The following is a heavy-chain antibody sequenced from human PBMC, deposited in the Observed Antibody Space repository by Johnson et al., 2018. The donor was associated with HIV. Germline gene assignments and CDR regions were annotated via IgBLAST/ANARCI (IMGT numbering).Heavy chain of an antibody. CDR2: IKQDGSEK. CDR1: GFTFSSYW. V-gene: IGHV3-7*05. Sequence: VQLVESGGGLVQPGGSLRLSCAASGFTFSSYWMSWVRQAPGKGLEWVANIKQDGSEKYYVDSVKGRFTISRENAKNSLYLQMNSLRAEATAVYNCAGDRSSSSHALDIWGQGTMVTVSS. J-gene: IGHJ3*02. CDR3: AGDRSSSSHALDI. D-gene: IGHD6-6*01.